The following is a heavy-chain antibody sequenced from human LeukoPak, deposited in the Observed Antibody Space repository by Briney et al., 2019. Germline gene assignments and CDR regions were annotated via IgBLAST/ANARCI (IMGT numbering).Heavy chain of an antibody. CDR2: INPNSGGT. D-gene: IGHD3-10*01. V-gene: IGHV1-2*02. CDR1: GYTFTGYY. J-gene: IGHJ4*02. Sequence: ASVKVSCTATGYTFTGYYMHWVRQAPGQGLEWMGWINPNSGGTNYAQKFQGRVTMTRDTSISTAYMELSRLRSDDTAVYYCARESTMVRGVTGIDYWGQGTLVTVSS. CDR3: ARESTMVRGVTGIDY.